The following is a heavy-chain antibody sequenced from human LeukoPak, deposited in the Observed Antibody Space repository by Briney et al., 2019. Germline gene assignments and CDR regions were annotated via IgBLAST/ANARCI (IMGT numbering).Heavy chain of an antibody. J-gene: IGHJ4*02. D-gene: IGHD1-20*01. V-gene: IGHV4-34*01. Sequence: SETLSLTCAVYGGSFSGYYWSWIRQPPGKGLEWIGEINHSGSTNYNPSLKSRVTISVDTSKNQFSLKLSSVTAADTAVYYCARVPLGITGTYEFDYWGRGTLVTVSS. CDR2: INHSGST. CDR1: GGSFSGYY. CDR3: ARVPLGITGTYEFDY.